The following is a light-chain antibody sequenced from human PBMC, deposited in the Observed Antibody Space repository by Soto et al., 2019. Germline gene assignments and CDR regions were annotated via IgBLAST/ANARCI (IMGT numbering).Light chain of an antibody. Sequence: VLTQSPATLSLSPGESATLSRRASQNVGNNLAWYQQKSGQAPRLLIYAASDRATGVPARFSGGMSGTDFTLTISSLEPEDFATYFCQQRSRWPRGTFGRGTKVEMK. CDR1: QNVGNN. J-gene: IGKJ2*02. CDR3: QQRSRWPRGT. CDR2: AAS. V-gene: IGKV3-11*01.